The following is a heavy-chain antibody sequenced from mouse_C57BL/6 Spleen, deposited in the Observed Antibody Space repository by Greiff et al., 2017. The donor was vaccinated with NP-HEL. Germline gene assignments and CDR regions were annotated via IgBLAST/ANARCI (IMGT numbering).Heavy chain of an antibody. J-gene: IGHJ2*01. CDR1: GYTFTTYP. V-gene: IGHV1-47*01. CDR3: ARGIYYYGSSYVGYFDY. CDR2: FHPYNDDT. Sequence: QVQLKQSGAELVKPGASVKMSCKASGYTFTTYPIEWMKQNHGKSLEWIGNFHPYNDDTKYNEKFKGKATLTVEKSSSTVYLELSRLTSDDSAVYYCARGIYYYGSSYVGYFDYWGQGTTLTVSS. D-gene: IGHD1-1*01.